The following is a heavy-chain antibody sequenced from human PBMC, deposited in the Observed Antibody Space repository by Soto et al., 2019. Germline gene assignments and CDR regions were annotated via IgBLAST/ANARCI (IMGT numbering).Heavy chain of an antibody. J-gene: IGHJ4*02. CDR1: GYTVTGYY. Sequence: ASVKVSCKASGYTVTGYYMHWVRQAPGQGLEWMGWINPNSGGTNYAQKHQGRVTMTRDPSISTAYMELSRLRSDDTAVYYCARDIDMDIVVEVAATAPGYWGQGTLVTVSS. D-gene: IGHD2-15*01. CDR3: ARDIDMDIVVEVAATAPGY. CDR2: INPNSGGT. V-gene: IGHV1-2*02.